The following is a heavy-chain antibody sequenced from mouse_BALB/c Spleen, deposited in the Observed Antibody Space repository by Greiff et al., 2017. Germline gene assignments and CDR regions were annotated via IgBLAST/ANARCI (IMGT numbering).Heavy chain of an antibody. CDR1: GYTFTSYY. CDR2: INPSNGGT. Sequence: QVQLQQSGAELVKPGASVKLSCKASGYTFTSYYMYWVKQRPGQGLEWIGEINPSNGGTNFNEKFKSKATLTVDKSSSTAYMQLSSLTSEDSAVYYCARGGTRGYYAMDYWGQGTSVTVSS. J-gene: IGHJ4*01. V-gene: IGHV1S81*02. D-gene: IGHD3-3*01. CDR3: ARGGTRGYYAMDY.